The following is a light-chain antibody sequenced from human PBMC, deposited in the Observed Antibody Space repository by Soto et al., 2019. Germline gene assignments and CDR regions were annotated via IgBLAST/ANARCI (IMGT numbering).Light chain of an antibody. CDR3: AAWDDSLNGRYV. CDR1: TSNIGNNY. Sequence: QSVLTQPPSVSGSPRQRVTISCSGSTSNIGNNYVNWYQQLPGTAPKLLIYTNNQRPSGVPDRFSGSKSGTSASLAISGLQSEDEADYYCAAWDDSLNGRYVFGTGTKVTVL. V-gene: IGLV1-44*01. J-gene: IGLJ1*01. CDR2: TNN.